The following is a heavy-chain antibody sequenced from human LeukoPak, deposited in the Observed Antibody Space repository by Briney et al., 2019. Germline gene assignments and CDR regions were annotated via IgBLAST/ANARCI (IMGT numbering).Heavy chain of an antibody. CDR1: GGSISSGSYY. V-gene: IGHV4-61*02. CDR2: IYTSGST. D-gene: IGHD4-11*01. Sequence: PSETLSLTCTVSGGSISSGSYYWSWIRQPAGRGLEWIGRIYTSGSTNYNPSLKSRVTISVDTSKNQFSLKLSSVTAADTAVYYCARDLYDYHFDYWGQGTLVTVSS. J-gene: IGHJ4*02. CDR3: ARDLYDYHFDY.